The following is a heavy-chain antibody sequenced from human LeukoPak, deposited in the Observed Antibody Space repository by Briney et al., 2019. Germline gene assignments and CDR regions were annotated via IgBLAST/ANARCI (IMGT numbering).Heavy chain of an antibody. J-gene: IGHJ2*01. V-gene: IGHV4-30-4*08. D-gene: IGHD1-1*01. CDR1: GASISSGDYY. CDR3: ARANWENLYWYFDL. CDR2: IYYSGST. Sequence: KTSETLSLTCTVSGASISSGDYYWSWIRQPPGKGLEWIGYIYYSGSTYYNPSLKSRVTISVDTSKNQFSLKLSSVTAADTAVYYCARANWENLYWYFDLWGRGTLVTVSS.